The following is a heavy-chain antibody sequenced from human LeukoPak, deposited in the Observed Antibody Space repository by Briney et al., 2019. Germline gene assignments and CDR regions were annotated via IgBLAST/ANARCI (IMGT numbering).Heavy chain of an antibody. J-gene: IGHJ5*02. CDR1: GYSSLNYW. Sequence: GESLKISCKASGYSSLNYWIAWVRQLPGKGLEWMGFIYPGDSDTGYSPSFQGQVTMSADKSISTAYLQWIKLKASDSAMYYCASGYDSSGFRAAAWGQGTLVTVSS. D-gene: IGHD3-22*01. V-gene: IGHV5-51*01. CDR2: IYPGDSDT. CDR3: ASGYDSSGFRAAA.